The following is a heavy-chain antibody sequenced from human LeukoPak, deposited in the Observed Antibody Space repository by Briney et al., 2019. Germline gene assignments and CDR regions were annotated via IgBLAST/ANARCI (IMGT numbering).Heavy chain of an antibody. CDR3: AREGGGDDYYDSSAYYFDY. D-gene: IGHD3-22*01. CDR1: GFTFSTYA. CDR2: ISYDGSNK. J-gene: IGHJ4*02. Sequence: PGGSLRLSCAASGFTFSTYAMHWVRQAPGKGLEWVAVISYDGSNKYYADSVKGRFTISRDNSKNTLYLQTNNLRAEDTAVYYCAREGGGDDYYDSSAYYFDYWGQGTQVTVSS. V-gene: IGHV3-30-3*01.